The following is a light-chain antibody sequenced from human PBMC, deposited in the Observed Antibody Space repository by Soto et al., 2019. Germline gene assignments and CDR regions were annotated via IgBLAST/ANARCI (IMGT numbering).Light chain of an antibody. J-gene: IGLJ2*01. CDR2: EVA. CDR1: SSDVGGYNY. V-gene: IGLV2-14*01. CDR3: TSKTSRSYVV. Sequence: QSALTQPASVSGSPGQSITISCSGTSSDVGGYNYVSWYQQHPGKAPKLMIYEVANRPSGVSDRFSGSKSGNTASLTISGLQAEDEADYYCTSKTSRSYVVFGGGTTLTVL.